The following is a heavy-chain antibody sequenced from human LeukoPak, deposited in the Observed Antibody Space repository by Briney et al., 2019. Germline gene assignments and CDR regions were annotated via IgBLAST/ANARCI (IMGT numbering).Heavy chain of an antibody. CDR1: GGSISSYY. J-gene: IGHJ4*02. V-gene: IGHV4-59*01. CDR2: IYYSGST. CDR3: ARVVYSSGWN. Sequence: SETLSLTCTVSGGSISSYYWSWIRQPPGKGLEWIGYIYYSGSTNYNPSLKSRVTISVDTSKNQFSLKLSSVTAADTAVYYCARVVYSSGWNWGQGTLVTVSS. D-gene: IGHD6-19*01.